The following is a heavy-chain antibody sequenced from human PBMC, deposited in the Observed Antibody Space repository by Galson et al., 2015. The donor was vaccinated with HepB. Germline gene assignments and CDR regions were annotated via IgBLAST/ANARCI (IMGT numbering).Heavy chain of an antibody. CDR3: ARVDTPMSHDAFDI. CDR2: IKEDSSEK. J-gene: IGHJ3*02. CDR1: GFTFSVYW. Sequence: SLRLSCAASGFTFSVYWITWVRQAPGKGLEWVASIKEDSSEKYILDSVKGRFTLSRDNARNSLYLQIDNLRPEDTAVYYCARVDTPMSHDAFDIWGQGTMVTVSS. V-gene: IGHV3-7*01. D-gene: IGHD5-18*01.